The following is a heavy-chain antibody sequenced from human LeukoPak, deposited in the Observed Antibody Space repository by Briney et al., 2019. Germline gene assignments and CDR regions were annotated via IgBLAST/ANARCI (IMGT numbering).Heavy chain of an antibody. CDR1: GYSFDNYG. J-gene: IGHJ4*02. Sequence: ASVKVSCKASGYSFDNYGFSWMRQAPGQGLEWMGWISTKNDKTNYAPKFQDRATMTTDTSTSTAYMELRNLRSDDTAVYYCARSALKYYSSGSYFWGQGTLVTVSS. CDR2: ISTKNDKT. V-gene: IGHV1-18*04. CDR3: ARSALKYYSSGSYF. D-gene: IGHD3-10*01.